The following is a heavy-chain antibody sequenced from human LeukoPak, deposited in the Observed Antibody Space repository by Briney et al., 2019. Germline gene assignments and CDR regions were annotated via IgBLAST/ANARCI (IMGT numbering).Heavy chain of an antibody. CDR3: ARRGTTHFDY. CDR2: IDAVSSYI. V-gene: IGHV3-21*01. D-gene: IGHD1-1*01. J-gene: IGHJ4*02. Sequence: PGGSLRLSCAASGFTFSSYSMNWVRQAPGKGLEWVSSIDAVSSYIYYANSVKGRFTISRDNAKNSLYLQMNSLRAEDTAVYYCARRGTTHFDYWGQGTLVTVSS. CDR1: GFTFSSYS.